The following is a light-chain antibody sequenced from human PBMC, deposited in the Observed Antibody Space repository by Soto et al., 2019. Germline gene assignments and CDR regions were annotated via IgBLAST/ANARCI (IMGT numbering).Light chain of an antibody. CDR1: QSISSW. Sequence: DIQMTQSPSTLSASVGDRVTITCRASQSISSWLAWYQQKPGKAPRLLIYDASYLERGVPSRFSGSGSATEFTLTISDLQPDDLATYYCQQYNSFWTFGQGTKVEI. J-gene: IGKJ1*01. CDR3: QQYNSFWT. CDR2: DAS. V-gene: IGKV1-5*01.